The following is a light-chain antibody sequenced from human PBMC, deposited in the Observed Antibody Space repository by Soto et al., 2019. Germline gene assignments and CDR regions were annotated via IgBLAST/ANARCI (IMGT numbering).Light chain of an antibody. J-gene: IGKJ4*01. Sequence: AIRMTQSPSSLSASTGDRVTITCRASQGISSYLAWYQQKPGKAPKLLIYAASTLQIGVPSRFSGSGSGTDFTLTISCLQSEDFATYYCQQYYSYPCTFGGGTKVEIK. V-gene: IGKV1-8*01. CDR1: QGISSY. CDR3: QQYYSYPCT. CDR2: AAS.